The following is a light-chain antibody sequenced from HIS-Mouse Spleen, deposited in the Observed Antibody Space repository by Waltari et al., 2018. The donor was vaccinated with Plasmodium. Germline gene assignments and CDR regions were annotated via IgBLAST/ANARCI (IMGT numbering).Light chain of an antibody. J-gene: IGLJ2*01. CDR3: CSYAGSSTFVV. CDR1: CSDVASYNL. Sequence: QSALTQPASVSGPPGQSITISCTGTCSDVASYNLVSWYQQHPGKAPKLMIYEGSKRPSGVSNRFSGSKSGNTASLTISGLQAEDEADYYCCSYAGSSTFVVFGGGTKLTVL. CDR2: EGS. V-gene: IGLV2-23*03.